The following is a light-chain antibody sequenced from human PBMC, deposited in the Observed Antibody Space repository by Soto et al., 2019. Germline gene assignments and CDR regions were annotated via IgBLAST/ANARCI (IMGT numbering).Light chain of an antibody. CDR3: SSYTSSSTRV. Sequence: QSALTQPASVSGSPGQSITISCTETSSDVGGYNYVSWYQQHPGKAPKLMIYEVSNRPSGVSNRFSGSKSGNTASLTISGLQAEGEADYYCSSYTSSSTRVFGTGTKVTVL. CDR2: EVS. V-gene: IGLV2-14*01. J-gene: IGLJ1*01. CDR1: SSDVGGYNY.